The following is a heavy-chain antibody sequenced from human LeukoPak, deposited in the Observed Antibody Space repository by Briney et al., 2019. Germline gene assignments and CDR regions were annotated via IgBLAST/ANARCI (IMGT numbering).Heavy chain of an antibody. D-gene: IGHD3-10*01. CDR3: ARSSGSYVGGWFDP. J-gene: IGHJ5*02. Sequence: ESSETLSLTCTVSGGSISSSSYYWGWIRQPPGKGLEWIGSIYYSGSTYYNPSLKSRVTISVDTSNNQFSLKLSSVTAADTAVYFCARSSGSYVGGWFDPWGQGTLVPVSS. CDR1: GGSISSSSYY. CDR2: IYYSGST. V-gene: IGHV4-39*01.